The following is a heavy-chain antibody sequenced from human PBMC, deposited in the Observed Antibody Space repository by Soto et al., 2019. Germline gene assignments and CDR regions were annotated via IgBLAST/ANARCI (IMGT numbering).Heavy chain of an antibody. CDR3: ARNIAAADTKGDYYYYYGMDV. CDR2: INPSGGST. D-gene: IGHD6-13*01. V-gene: IGHV1-46*01. J-gene: IGHJ6*02. CDR1: GYTFTSYY. Sequence: ASVKVSCKASGYTFTSYYMHWVRQAPGQGLEWMGIINPSGGSTSYAQKFQGRVTMTRDTSTSTVYIELSSLRSEDTAVYYCARNIAAADTKGDYYYYYGMDVWGQGTTVTVSS.